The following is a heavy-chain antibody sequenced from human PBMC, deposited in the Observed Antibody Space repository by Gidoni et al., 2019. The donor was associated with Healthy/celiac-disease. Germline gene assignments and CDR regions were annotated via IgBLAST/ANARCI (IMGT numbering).Heavy chain of an antibody. V-gene: IGHV4-61*01. J-gene: IGHJ6*02. CDR3: ARGGAGESYDFWSGYLNYYYYYGMDV. Sequence: QVQLQESGPGLVKPSETLSLTCTVSGGSVRSGSYYWSWIRQPPGKGLEWIGYIYYSGSTNYNPSLKSRVTISVDTSKNQFSLKLGSVTAADTAVYYCARGGAGESYDFWSGYLNYYYYYGMDVWGQGTTVTVSS. CDR2: IYYSGST. D-gene: IGHD3-3*01. CDR1: GGSVRSGSYY.